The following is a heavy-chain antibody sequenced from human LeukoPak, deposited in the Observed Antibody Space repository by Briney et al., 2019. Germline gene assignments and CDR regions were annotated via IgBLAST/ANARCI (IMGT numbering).Heavy chain of an antibody. CDR2: INHSGRT. Sequence: SETLSLTCAVYGESFSGYYWTWVRQPPGKGLEWIGDINHSGRTTYNPSLKSRVIISVDTSKNLFSLNLTSVTAADTAVYYCTRSWQTRYYLDVWGKGTTVAVSS. CDR1: GESFSGYY. V-gene: IGHV4-34*01. CDR3: TRSWQTRYYLDV. J-gene: IGHJ6*03.